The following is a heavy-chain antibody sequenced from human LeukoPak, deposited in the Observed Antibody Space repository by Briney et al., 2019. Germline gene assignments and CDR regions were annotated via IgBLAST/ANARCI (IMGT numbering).Heavy chain of an antibody. CDR2: NHSSGST. CDR3: ARDRYCSGGSCPPGQYYFDY. CDR1: GGSVNGYY. V-gene: IGHV4-59*02. D-gene: IGHD2-15*01. Sequence: SDTLSLTCTVFGGSVNGYYWSWIRQPTGKGLECMAYNHSSGSTNYNPSLKSRVTLSVDTSKNQFSLKPSSVTAADTAVYYCARDRYCSGGSCPPGQYYFDYWGQGTLVTVSS. J-gene: IGHJ4*02.